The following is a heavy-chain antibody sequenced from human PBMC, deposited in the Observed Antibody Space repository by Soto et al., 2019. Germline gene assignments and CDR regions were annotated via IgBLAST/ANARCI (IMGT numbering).Heavy chain of an antibody. CDR2: ISISSSYI. CDR3: ASPTRVVTPGDY. J-gene: IGHJ4*02. V-gene: IGHV3-21*01. CDR1: GFTFSSYS. D-gene: IGHD2-21*02. Sequence: PGGSLRLSCAASGFTFSSYSINWGRQAPGKGLEWVSSISISSSYIYYADAVKGRFTTTRENAKNPRSLQMTGLRAEVTAVYYCASPTRVVTPGDYWGQGTLVTVSS.